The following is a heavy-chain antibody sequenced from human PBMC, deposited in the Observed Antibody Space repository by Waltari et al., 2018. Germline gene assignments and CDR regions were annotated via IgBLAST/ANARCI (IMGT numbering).Heavy chain of an antibody. D-gene: IGHD6-19*01. V-gene: IGHV4-34*01. CDR3: ARGLGGWYLGGGDY. CDR1: GGSFRGYY. Sequence: QVQLQQWGAGLLKPSETLSLTCAVYGGSFRGYYWRWIRQPPGKGLEWIGEINHSGSTNYNPSLKSRVTISVDTSKNQFSLKLSSVTAADTAVYYCARGLGGWYLGGGDYWGQGTLVTVSS. CDR2: INHSGST. J-gene: IGHJ4*02.